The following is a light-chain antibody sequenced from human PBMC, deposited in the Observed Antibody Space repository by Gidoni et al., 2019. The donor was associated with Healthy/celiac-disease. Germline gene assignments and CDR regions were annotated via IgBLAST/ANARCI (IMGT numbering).Light chain of an antibody. V-gene: IGKV1-39*01. CDR1: QSISSY. J-gene: IGKJ3*01. CDR2: AAS. CDR3: QQSYSTPQT. Sequence: DIQMTQSPSSLSASVGDRVTITCRASQSISSYLNWYQQKPGIAPKLLIYAASSLQSGVPSRFSGSGSGTDFTLTISSLQPEDFATYYCQQSYSTPQTFGPGTKVDIK.